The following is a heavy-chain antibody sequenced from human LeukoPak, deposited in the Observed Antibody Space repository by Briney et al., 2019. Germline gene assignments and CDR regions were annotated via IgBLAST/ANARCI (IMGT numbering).Heavy chain of an antibody. D-gene: IGHD4-17*01. CDR2: IWPDGNQI. CDR1: GITLRNYG. V-gene: IGHV3-33*01. Sequence: PGGSLRLSCAASGITLRNYGVHWVRQAPGKGLDWVAVIWPDGNQILYADSLKGRFPIYRDNSKDTAYLQMNSLRDEDTAVYYCARDRLISTVTMFGFDPWGQGTLVTVSS. CDR3: ARDRLISTVTMFGFDP. J-gene: IGHJ5*02.